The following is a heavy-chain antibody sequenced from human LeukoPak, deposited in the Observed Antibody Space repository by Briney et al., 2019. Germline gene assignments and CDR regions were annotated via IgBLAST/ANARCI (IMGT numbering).Heavy chain of an antibody. CDR1: GYTLTELS. CDR3: ATVTWELLRGSYYFDY. Sequence: ASVKVSCKVSGYTLTELSMHWVRQAPGKGLEWMGGFDPEDGETIYAQKFQGRVTMTEDTSTDTAYMELSSLRSEDTAVYYCATVTWELLRGSYYFDYWGQGTLVTVFS. J-gene: IGHJ4*02. D-gene: IGHD1-26*01. CDR2: FDPEDGET. V-gene: IGHV1-24*01.